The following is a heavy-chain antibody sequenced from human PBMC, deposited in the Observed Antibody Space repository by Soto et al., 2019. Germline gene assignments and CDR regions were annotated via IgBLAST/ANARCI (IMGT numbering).Heavy chain of an antibody. Sequence: EVQRLESGGGLVQPGGSLRLSCAASGFTFSSYAMSWVGQAPGKGLEWVSAISRSGGSTYYADSVKGRFTISRDNSKNTLYLQMNSLRAEDTAVYYCAKGMRRDSTLVPANYYYGMDVWGQGTTVTVSS. CDR3: AKGMRRDSTLVPANYYYGMDV. CDR1: GFTFSSYA. D-gene: IGHD2-2*01. V-gene: IGHV3-23*01. CDR2: ISRSGGST. J-gene: IGHJ6*02.